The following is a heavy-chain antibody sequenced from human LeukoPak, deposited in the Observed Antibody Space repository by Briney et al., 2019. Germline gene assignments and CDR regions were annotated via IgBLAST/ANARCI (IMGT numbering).Heavy chain of an antibody. CDR1: GFTFSSYW. CDR3: ARDDYGAGYYYMDD. V-gene: IGHV3-74*01. D-gene: IGHD4-17*01. CDR2: INSGGSST. Sequence: GGSLRLSCAASGFTFSSYWMHWVRQAPGKGLVWVSSINSGGSSTSYADSVKGRFTISRDNAKNTLYLQMNSLRAEDTAVYYCARDDYGAGYYYMDDWGKGTTVTVSS. J-gene: IGHJ6*03.